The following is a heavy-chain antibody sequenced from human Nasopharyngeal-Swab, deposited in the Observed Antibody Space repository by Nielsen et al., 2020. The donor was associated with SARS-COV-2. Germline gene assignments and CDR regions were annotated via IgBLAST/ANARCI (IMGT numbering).Heavy chain of an antibody. CDR2: IYYSGST. Sequence: LRLTCTVSGGSISSGDYYWSWIRQPPGKGLEWIGYIYYSGSTNYNPSLKSRVTISVDTSKNQFSLKLSSVTAADTAVYYCARVQRGYSYGSDPRRYAFDIWGQGTMVTVSS. CDR1: GGSISSGDYY. CDR3: ARVQRGYSYGSDPRRYAFDI. J-gene: IGHJ3*02. D-gene: IGHD5-18*01. V-gene: IGHV4-30-4*01.